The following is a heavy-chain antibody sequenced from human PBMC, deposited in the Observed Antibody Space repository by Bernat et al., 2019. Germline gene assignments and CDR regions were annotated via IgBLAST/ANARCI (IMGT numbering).Heavy chain of an antibody. CDR3: AKDVSAVAGDAFDI. CDR2: ISISGGST. CDR1: GFTFRNFA. Sequence: VQPGGSLRLSCAASGFTFRNFAMSWVRQAPGKGLDWISSISISGGSTYYADSVKGRFTISRDNSQNTLYLQMNSLRVEDTAVYYCAKDVSAVAGDAFDIWGQGTMVTVSS. V-gene: IGHV3-23*01. D-gene: IGHD6-19*01. J-gene: IGHJ3*02.